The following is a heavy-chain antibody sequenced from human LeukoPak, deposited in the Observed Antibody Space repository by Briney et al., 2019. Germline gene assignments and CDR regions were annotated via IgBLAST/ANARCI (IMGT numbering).Heavy chain of an antibody. J-gene: IGHJ4*02. Sequence: ASVKVSCKASGYTFTSYGISWVRQAPGQGLEWMGWISAYNGNTNYAQKLQGRVTMTTDTSTSTAYMELRSLRSDDTAVYYCAKDGSGSWRSYFDCWGQGALVTVSS. CDR2: ISAYNGNT. CDR1: GYTFTSYG. CDR3: AKDGSGSWRSYFDC. V-gene: IGHV1-18*01. D-gene: IGHD6-13*01.